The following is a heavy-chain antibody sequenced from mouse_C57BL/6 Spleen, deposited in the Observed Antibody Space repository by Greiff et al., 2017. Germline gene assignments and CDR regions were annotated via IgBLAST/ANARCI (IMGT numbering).Heavy chain of an antibody. V-gene: IGHV1-55*01. D-gene: IGHD2-5*01. J-gene: IGHJ4*01. Sequence: VQLQQPGAELVKPGASVKMSCKASGYTFTSYWITWVKQRPGQGLEWIGDIYPGSGSTNYNEKFKSKATLTVDTSSSTAYMQLSSLTSEDSAVYYCARSYYSNYAGDYYAMDYWGQGTSVTVSS. CDR1: GYTFTSYW. CDR2: IYPGSGST. CDR3: ARSYYSNYAGDYYAMDY.